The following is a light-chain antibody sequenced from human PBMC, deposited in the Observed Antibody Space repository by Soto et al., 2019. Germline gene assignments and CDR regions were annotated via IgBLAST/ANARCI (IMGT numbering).Light chain of an antibody. CDR3: QQDNSFPLT. CDR2: AAS. J-gene: IGKJ4*01. CDR1: QGISSR. Sequence: DIQMTQSPSSVSASAGDRVTITWRASQGISSRSAWYQQKPGKAPNRLIYAASYLQSGVPARFSGSGSEPDFTLTIGSLQPEDFATYYCQQDNSFPLTFGGGNKVEIK. V-gene: IGKV1-12*01.